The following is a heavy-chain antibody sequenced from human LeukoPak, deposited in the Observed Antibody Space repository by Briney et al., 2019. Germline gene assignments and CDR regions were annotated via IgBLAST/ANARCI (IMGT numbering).Heavy chain of an antibody. V-gene: IGHV3-30*18. CDR2: ISYDGSNK. J-gene: IGHJ4*02. Sequence: GGSLRLSCAASGFTFNSYGMHWVRQAPGKGLEWVAVISYDGSNKYYADSVKGRFTISRDNSKNTLYLQMNSLRAEDTAVYYCAKSSYYDSSGYYREYYFDYWGQGTLVTVSS. D-gene: IGHD3-22*01. CDR3: AKSSYYDSSGYYREYYFDY. CDR1: GFTFNSYG.